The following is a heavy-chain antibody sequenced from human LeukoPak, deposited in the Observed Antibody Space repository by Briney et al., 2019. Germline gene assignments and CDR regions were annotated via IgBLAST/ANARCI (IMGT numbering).Heavy chain of an antibody. CDR2: IYTSDSDT. J-gene: IGHJ3*02. D-gene: IGHD3-22*01. CDR3: ARLPRLNYYDSSGYSNAFDI. CDR1: GYSFTSYW. Sequence: GESLKISCKGSGYSFTSYWIGWVRQMPGKGLEWMGIIYTSDSDTRYSPSFQGQVTISADKSVTTAYLQWSSLKASDTAMYYCARLPRLNYYDSSGYSNAFDIWGQGTVVTVSS. V-gene: IGHV5-51*01.